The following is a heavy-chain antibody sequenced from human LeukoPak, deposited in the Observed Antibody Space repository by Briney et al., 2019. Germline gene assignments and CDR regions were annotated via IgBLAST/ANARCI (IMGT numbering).Heavy chain of an antibody. D-gene: IGHD1-7*01. J-gene: IGHJ4*02. CDR2: ISSTGADI. V-gene: IGHV3-21*01. CDR1: GFTFSGYT. CDR3: ARDPDPGTADY. Sequence: GGSLRPSCAASGFTFSGYTLTWIRQAPGQGLEWVSSISSTGADIYYGDSVKGRFTISRDNAKNLVYLQMNSLRAEDTALYYCARDPDPGTADYWGQGTLVTVSS.